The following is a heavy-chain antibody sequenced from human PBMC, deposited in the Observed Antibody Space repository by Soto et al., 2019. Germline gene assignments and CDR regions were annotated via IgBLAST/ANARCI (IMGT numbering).Heavy chain of an antibody. CDR3: ARDPGYSTTWHQAFDI. D-gene: IGHD6-13*01. V-gene: IGHV1-18*01. J-gene: IGHJ3*02. Sequence: QVQLVQSGAEVKKPGASVKVSCKASGYTFTSYGISWVRQAPGQGPEWMGRISTYKGNTNYVQKLHGRVTITTDTSTNIAYRELRSLRYDDTDGYYCARDPGYSTTWHQAFDIWGQGTMVTVSS. CDR2: ISTYKGNT. CDR1: GYTFTSYG.